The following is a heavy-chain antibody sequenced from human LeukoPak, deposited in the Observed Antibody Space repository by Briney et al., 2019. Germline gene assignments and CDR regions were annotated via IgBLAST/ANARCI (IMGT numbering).Heavy chain of an antibody. Sequence: ASVKVSCKVSGHTLTELSMHWVRQAPGKGLEWMGGFDPEDGETIYAQKFQGRVTMTEDTSTDTAYMELSSLRSEDTAVYYCATTPRCVGCGRGDQQWLVRDAFDIWGQGTMVTVSS. D-gene: IGHD6-19*01. V-gene: IGHV1-24*01. CDR1: GHTLTELS. CDR2: FDPEDGET. J-gene: IGHJ3*02. CDR3: ATTPRCVGCGRGDQQWLVRDAFDI.